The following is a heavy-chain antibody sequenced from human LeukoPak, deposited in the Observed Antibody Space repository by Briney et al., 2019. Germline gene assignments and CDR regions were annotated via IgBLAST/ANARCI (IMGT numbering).Heavy chain of an antibody. CDR3: ARDPDSTGYYDC. Sequence: GGPLRLSCAASGFSVSSNYMSWVRQAPGKGLEWVSILYSGGSTYYADSVKGRFTISRDNSKNTLYLQMNSLRAEDTAVYYCARDPDSTGYYDCWGQGTLVTVSS. D-gene: IGHD3-22*01. J-gene: IGHJ4*02. V-gene: IGHV3-66*01. CDR2: LYSGGST. CDR1: GFSVSSNY.